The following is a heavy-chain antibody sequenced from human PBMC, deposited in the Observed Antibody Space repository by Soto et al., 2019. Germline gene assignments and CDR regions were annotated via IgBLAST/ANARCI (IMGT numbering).Heavy chain of an antibody. CDR3: ARPDIVLVPAAATSSSMYYYYGMDV. J-gene: IGHJ6*02. CDR2: IIPIFGTA. Sequence: SVKVSCKASGGTFSSYAISWVRQAPGQGLEWMGGIIPIFGTANYAQKFQGRVTITADESTSTAYMELSSLRSEDTAVYYCARPDIVLVPAAATSSSMYYYYGMDVWGQGTTVTVSS. CDR1: GGTFSSYA. D-gene: IGHD2-2*01. V-gene: IGHV1-69*13.